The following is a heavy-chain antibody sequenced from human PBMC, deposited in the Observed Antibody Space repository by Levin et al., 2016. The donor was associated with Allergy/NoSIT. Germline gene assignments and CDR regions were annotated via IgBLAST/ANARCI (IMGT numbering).Heavy chain of an antibody. CDR2: ISYDDGSTK. CDR3: AKISAKGVGSEARSAGAFDI. J-gene: IGHJ3*02. D-gene: IGHD2-15*01. V-gene: IGHV3-30-3*01. Sequence: GESLKISCAASGFAFSSYAMHWVRQAPAKGLEWVAVISYDDGSTKYYADSVNGRFTISRDNSKDTLYLQMNSLRAEDTAVYYCAKISAKGVGSEARSAGAFDIWGQGTMVTVSS. CDR1: GFAFSSYA.